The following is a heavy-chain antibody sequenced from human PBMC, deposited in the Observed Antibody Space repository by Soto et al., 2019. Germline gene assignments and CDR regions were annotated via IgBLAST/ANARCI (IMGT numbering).Heavy chain of an antibody. D-gene: IGHD2-8*02. V-gene: IGHV3-30*18. J-gene: IGHJ5*02. CDR3: AKDTDWFDP. Sequence: QVQLVESGGGVVQPGRSLRLSCAASGFTFSSYGMHWVRQAPGKGLEWVAVISYDGSNKYYADSVKGRFTISRDNSKNTLYLQMNSLRAEDTAVYYCAKDTDWFDPWGQGTLVTVSS. CDR1: GFTFSSYG. CDR2: ISYDGSNK.